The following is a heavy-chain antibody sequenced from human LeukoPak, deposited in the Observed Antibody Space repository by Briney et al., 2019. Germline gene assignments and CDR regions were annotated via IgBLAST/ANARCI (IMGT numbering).Heavy chain of an antibody. CDR1: GGFISSGSYY. V-gene: IGHV4-61*02. D-gene: IGHD1-26*01. CDR3: AAQGGATDY. CDR2: IYTSGST. J-gene: IGHJ4*02. Sequence: SETQSLTCTLSGGFISSGSYYWRWIRQPAGKGLEWIGRIYTSGSTNYNPSLKSRVTISVDTSKNQFSLKLSSVTAADTAVYYCAAQGGATDYWGQGTLVTVSS.